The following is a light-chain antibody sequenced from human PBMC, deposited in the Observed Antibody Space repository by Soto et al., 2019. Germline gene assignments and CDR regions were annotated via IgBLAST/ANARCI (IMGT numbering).Light chain of an antibody. J-gene: IGLJ1*01. CDR1: SSDVGGYNY. V-gene: IGLV2-14*03. CDR2: DVS. CDR3: SSYTTSNTRQIV. Sequence: QSVLTQPASVSGSTGQSITISCTGTSSDVGGYNYVSWYQHHPVKAPKLMIFDVSNRPSGVSNRFSGSKSGNTASLTISGLQPEDEADYYCSSYTTSNTRQIVFGTGTKLTVL.